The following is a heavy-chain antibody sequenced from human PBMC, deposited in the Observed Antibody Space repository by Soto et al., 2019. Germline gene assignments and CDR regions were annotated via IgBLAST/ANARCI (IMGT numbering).Heavy chain of an antibody. V-gene: IGHV4-59*01. D-gene: IGHD5-12*01. J-gene: IGHJ6*03. Sequence: SETLSLTCTVSGGSISSYYWSWIRQPPGKGLEWIGYIYYSGSTNYNPSLKSRVTISVDTSKNQFSLKLSSVTAADTAVYYCAREVSGYGLTDYYYYYMDVWGKGTTVTVSS. CDR2: IYYSGST. CDR1: GGSISSYY. CDR3: AREVSGYGLTDYYYYYMDV.